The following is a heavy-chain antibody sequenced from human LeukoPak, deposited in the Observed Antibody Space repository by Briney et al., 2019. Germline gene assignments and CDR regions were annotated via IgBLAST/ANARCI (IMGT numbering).Heavy chain of an antibody. CDR2: IYHSGST. CDR1: GGSISSSNW. D-gene: IGHD2-21*02. J-gene: IGHJ6*02. V-gene: IGHV4-4*02. Sequence: SGTLSLTCAVSGGSISSSNWWSWVRQPPGKGLEWIGEIYHSGSTNYNPSLKSRVTISVDKSKNQFSLKLSSVTAADTAVYYCAREGTATWRGYGMDVWGQGTTVTVSS. CDR3: AREGTATWRGYGMDV.